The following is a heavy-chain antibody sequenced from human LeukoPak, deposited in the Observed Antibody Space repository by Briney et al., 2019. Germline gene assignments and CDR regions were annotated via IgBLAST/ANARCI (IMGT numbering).Heavy chain of an antibody. V-gene: IGHV1-3*04. CDR3: ARIPLSDARGLYQPH. J-gene: IGHJ1*01. Sequence: ASVKVSCKTSGYTFANYGMHWVRQAPRQSLEWMGWINTGNGNMKSSQKFQGRVTLTRDTSASTAYMELNGLNFEDTAVYYRARIPLSDARGLYQPHWGQGTLVTVSS. CDR2: INTGNGNM. D-gene: IGHD2/OR15-2a*01. CDR1: GYTFANYG.